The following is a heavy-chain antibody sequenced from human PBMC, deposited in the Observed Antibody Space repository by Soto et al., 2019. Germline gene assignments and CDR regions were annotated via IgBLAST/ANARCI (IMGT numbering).Heavy chain of an antibody. CDR3: AREGRLAAAGRFDY. J-gene: IGHJ4*02. V-gene: IGHV4-61*01. CDR2: VYYTGST. D-gene: IGHD6-13*01. Sequence: LSLTCTVSGGSVSNSSHYWTWIRQPPGKGLEWIGYVYYTGSTNYNPSLHSRVTISVDTSKNQFSLKLSSVTAADTAIYYCAREGRLAAAGRFDYWGQGTLVTVSS. CDR1: GGSVSNSSHY.